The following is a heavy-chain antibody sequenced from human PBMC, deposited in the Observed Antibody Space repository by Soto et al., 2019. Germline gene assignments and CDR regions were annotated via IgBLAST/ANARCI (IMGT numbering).Heavy chain of an antibody. CDR1: GYTFTSYG. Sequence: QVQLVQSGAEVKKPGASVKVSCKASGYTFTSYGISWVRQAPGQGLEWMGWISAYNGNTNYAQKLQGRVTMTTDTSTSTAYMERRSLRSYYTAGYYCAVIPYGDYVAFDIWGQGTMVTVSS. V-gene: IGHV1-18*01. J-gene: IGHJ3*02. CDR3: AVIPYGDYVAFDI. CDR2: ISAYNGNT. D-gene: IGHD4-17*01.